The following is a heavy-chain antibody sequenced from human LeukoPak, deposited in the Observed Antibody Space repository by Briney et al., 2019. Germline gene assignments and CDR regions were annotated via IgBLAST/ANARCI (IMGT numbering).Heavy chain of an antibody. V-gene: IGHV1-8*03. CDR2: MNPNSGNT. CDR1: GYTFTSYD. CDR3: ARGGYYDFWSGYYSDIYYYYYMDV. Sequence: ASVKVSCKASGYTFTSYDINWVRQATGLGLEWMGWMNPNSGNTGYAQKFQGRVTITRNTSISTAYMELSSLGSEDTAVYYCARGGYYDFWSGYYSDIYYYYYMDVWGKGTTVTVSS. D-gene: IGHD3-3*01. J-gene: IGHJ6*03.